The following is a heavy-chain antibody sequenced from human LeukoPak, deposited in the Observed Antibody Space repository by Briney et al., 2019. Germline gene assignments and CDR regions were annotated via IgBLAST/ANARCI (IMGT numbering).Heavy chain of an antibody. V-gene: IGHV3-7*01. Sequence: PGGSLRLSCAGSGFTFSSYWMSWVRQAPGKGLEWVANIKQHGSEKYYVDSVKGRFTISRDDAKNSLYLQMNSLRAEDTAVYYCARLWLFDYWGQGTLVTVSS. CDR1: GFTFSSYW. CDR2: IKQHGSEK. J-gene: IGHJ4*02. CDR3: ARLWLFDY. D-gene: IGHD5-12*01.